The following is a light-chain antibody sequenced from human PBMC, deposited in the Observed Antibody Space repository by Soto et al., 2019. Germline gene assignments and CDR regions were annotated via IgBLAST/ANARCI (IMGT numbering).Light chain of an antibody. J-gene: IGKJ1*01. Sequence: EIVLTQSPGTLSLSPGERATLSGRASRTVTNNELVWYQQGPGQAPRLLIYGASNSATGITDRFSGSGYGTELTLTISRLEPEDFAVYFSKQFGRXPLTCGQGTKV. CDR3: KQFGRXPLT. V-gene: IGKV3-20*01. CDR1: RTVTNNE. CDR2: GAS.